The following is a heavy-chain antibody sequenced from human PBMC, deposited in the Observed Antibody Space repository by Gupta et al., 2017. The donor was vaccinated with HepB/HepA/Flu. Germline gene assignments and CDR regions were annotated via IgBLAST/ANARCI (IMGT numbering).Heavy chain of an antibody. J-gene: IGHJ6*02. Sequence: QVQLVESGGGVVQPGRSLRLSCEASGLTLSSYGMHWVRQAPGKGLEWVAVISYDGSNKYYADSVKGRFTISRDNSKNTLYLQMNSLRAEDTAVYYCAKEASSSGYYSDHYYGMDVWGQGTTVTVSS. V-gene: IGHV3-30*18. CDR2: ISYDGSNK. CDR1: GLTLSSYG. D-gene: IGHD3-22*01. CDR3: AKEASSSGYYSDHYYGMDV.